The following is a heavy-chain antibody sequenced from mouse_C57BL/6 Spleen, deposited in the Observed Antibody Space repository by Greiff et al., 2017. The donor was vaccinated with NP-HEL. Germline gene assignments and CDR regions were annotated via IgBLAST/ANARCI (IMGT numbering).Heavy chain of an antibody. V-gene: IGHV2-2*01. CDR1: GFSLTSYG. J-gene: IGHJ2*01. Sequence: QVQLQQSGPGLVQPSQSLSITCTVSGFSLTSYGVHWVRQSPGKGLEWLGVIWSGGSTDYNAAFISRLSISKDNSKSQVFFKMNSLQAYDTAIYYCARERNYYVYYFDYWGQGTTLTVSS. D-gene: IGHD1-1*01. CDR2: IWSGGST. CDR3: ARERNYYVYYFDY.